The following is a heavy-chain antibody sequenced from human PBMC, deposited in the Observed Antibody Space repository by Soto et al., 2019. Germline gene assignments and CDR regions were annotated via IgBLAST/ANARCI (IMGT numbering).Heavy chain of an antibody. CDR1: GYTFSSYY. CDR2: INPNGGST. CDR3: ARGLGLGDC. D-gene: IGHD3-9*01. V-gene: IGHV1-46*01. Sequence: QVQLVQSGAEVKKPGASVKVSCKASGYTFSSYYIHWVRQAPGQGVEWIGIINPNGGSTNHAQNFTGRLTVTRDTATATVYMDLSALTSDDTAMYYCARGLGLGDCWGQGTLVTVSS. J-gene: IGHJ4*02.